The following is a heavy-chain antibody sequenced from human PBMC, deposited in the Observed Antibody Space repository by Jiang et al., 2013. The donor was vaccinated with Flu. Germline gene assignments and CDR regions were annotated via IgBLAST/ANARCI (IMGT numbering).Heavy chain of an antibody. CDR1: GYTFVSYT. CDR3: ASGFYFGSGKSRVPESLYYYYYGPDI. D-gene: IGHD3-10*01. V-gene: IGHV1-3*01. Sequence: GAEVKKPGASVKVSCRASGYTFVSYTLRWVRQAPGQRLEWVGWINPGSGTTKYSEKFQGRVNIKRDVSARTVNMELSSLRSEDTAVYYCASGFYFGSGKSRVPESLYYYYYGPDIWGPGTTVTVSS. CDR2: INPGSGTT. J-gene: IGHJ6*02.